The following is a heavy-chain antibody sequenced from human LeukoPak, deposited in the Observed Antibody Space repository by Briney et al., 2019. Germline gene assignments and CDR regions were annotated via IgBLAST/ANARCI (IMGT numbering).Heavy chain of an antibody. Sequence: ASVNVSCKASGYTFTGYYMHWVRQAPGQGLEWMGWINPNSGGTKYAQKLQDRVTMTTDTSTTTAYMEVRSLTSDDTAVYYCARGSAMAQKQLVRHFDSWGQGTLVIVSS. CDR3: ARGSAMAQKQLVRHFDS. V-gene: IGHV1-2*02. D-gene: IGHD6-6*01. CDR1: GYTFTGYY. CDR2: INPNSGGT. J-gene: IGHJ4*02.